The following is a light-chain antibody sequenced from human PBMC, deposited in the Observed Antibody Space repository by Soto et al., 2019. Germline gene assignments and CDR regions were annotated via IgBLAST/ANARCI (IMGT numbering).Light chain of an antibody. V-gene: IGKV1-33*01. CDR1: QDIRTS. CDR3: QHYNNLHPFT. J-gene: IGKJ3*01. Sequence: DIQMTQSPSSLSASVGARVSITCQASQDIRTSLSWFQHKPGRAPKLLIYGASYLETGVPLRFRGSGSGTDFTFTITSLQPEDIATYYCQHYNNLHPFTFGPGTIVYIK. CDR2: GAS.